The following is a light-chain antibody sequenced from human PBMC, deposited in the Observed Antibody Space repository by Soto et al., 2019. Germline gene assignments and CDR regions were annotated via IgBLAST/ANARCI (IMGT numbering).Light chain of an antibody. CDR1: QSVRSY. CDR3: QQTYSAPPWT. CDR2: TTT. J-gene: IGKJ1*01. V-gene: IGKV1-39*01. Sequence: DIQITQSPSSLSASVVDTITITCRASQSVRSYLNWYQQKPGKAPDLLIYTTTSLQSEVPSRFSGSGSETHFTLTITSLQPEDFATYFCQQTYSAPPWTFGPGTKVDIK.